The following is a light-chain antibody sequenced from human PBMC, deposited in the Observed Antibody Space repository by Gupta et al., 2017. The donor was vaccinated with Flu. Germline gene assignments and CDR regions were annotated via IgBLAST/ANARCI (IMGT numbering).Light chain of an antibody. Sequence: DIQMTQSPSTLSASIGDRVTITCRAGQALSGWLAWYQHKAGKAPKLLMYRASSLESGVSSRFSGSGSGTEFTLTISNLQPDDSATYYYQQYNSYPYSFGQGTKLEIK. CDR3: QQYNSYPYS. V-gene: IGKV1-5*03. CDR2: RAS. CDR1: QALSGW. J-gene: IGKJ2*03.